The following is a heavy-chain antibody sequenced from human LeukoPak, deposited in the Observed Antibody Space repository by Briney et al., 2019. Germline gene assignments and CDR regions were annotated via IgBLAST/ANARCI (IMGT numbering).Heavy chain of an antibody. J-gene: IGHJ4*02. V-gene: IGHV4-59*01. CDR3: ASRSSGWFYFDY. CDR2: IYYSGST. Sequence: SETLSLTCTVSGGSIGNYHWSWIRQPPGKGLEWIGYIYYSGSTNYNPTLKSRVTISLDTSKNQFSLKLSSVTAADTAVYYCASRSSGWFYFDYWGQGTLVTVSS. CDR1: GGSIGNYH. D-gene: IGHD6-19*01.